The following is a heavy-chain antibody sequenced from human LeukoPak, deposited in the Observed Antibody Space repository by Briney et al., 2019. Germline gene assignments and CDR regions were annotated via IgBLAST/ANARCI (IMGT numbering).Heavy chain of an antibody. Sequence: PGGSLRLSCAASGFAFSDYYMSWIRQAPGKGLEWVSYISSSGSTIYYADSVKGRFTISRDNAKNSLYLQMNSLRAEDTAVYYCARLGIVGATSFDYWGQGTLVTVSS. CDR1: GFAFSDYY. D-gene: IGHD1-26*01. CDR2: ISSSGSTI. V-gene: IGHV3-11*04. J-gene: IGHJ4*02. CDR3: ARLGIVGATSFDY.